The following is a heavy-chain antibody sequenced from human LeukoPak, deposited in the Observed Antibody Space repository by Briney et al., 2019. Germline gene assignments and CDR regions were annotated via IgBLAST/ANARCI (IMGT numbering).Heavy chain of an antibody. Sequence: SETLSLTCTVSGGSISSYYWSWIRQPPGKGLEWIGYIYYSGSTNYNPSLKSRVTISVDTSKNQFSLKLSSVTAADTAVYYCAGGGGKPPGSAPGARGPVVTVSS. J-gene: IGHJ5*02. CDR3: AGGGGKPPGSAP. V-gene: IGHV4-59*01. CDR2: IYYSGST. CDR1: GGSISSYY. D-gene: IGHD3-16*01.